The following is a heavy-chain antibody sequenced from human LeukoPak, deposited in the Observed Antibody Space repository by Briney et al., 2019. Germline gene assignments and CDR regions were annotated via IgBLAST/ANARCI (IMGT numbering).Heavy chain of an antibody. CDR2: INHSGST. J-gene: IGHJ5*02. CDR1: GGSFSGYY. V-gene: IGHV4-34*01. CDR3: ARGHYDFWSGSVNWFDP. D-gene: IGHD3-3*01. Sequence: SETLSLTCAVYGGSFSGYYWSWIRQPPGKGLEWIGEINHSGSTNYNPSLKSRVTISVDTSKNQFSLKLSSVTAADTAVYYCARGHYDFWSGSVNWFDPWGQGTLVTVSS.